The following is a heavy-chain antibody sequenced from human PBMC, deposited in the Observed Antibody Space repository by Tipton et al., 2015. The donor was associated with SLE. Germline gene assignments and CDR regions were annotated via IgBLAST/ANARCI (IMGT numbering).Heavy chain of an antibody. V-gene: IGHV3-11*01. CDR3: ARQKRTYDS. J-gene: IGHJ4*02. D-gene: IGHD3/OR15-3a*01. CDR1: GFTFSDYY. CDR2: ISNSGASI. Sequence: SLRLSCAASGFTFSDYYMTWIRQAPGKGLEWVSYISNSGASIYYSDSVKGRFTISRDNAKNLLYLQMDSLRAEDTAIYFCARQKRTYDSWGQGTLVTVPS.